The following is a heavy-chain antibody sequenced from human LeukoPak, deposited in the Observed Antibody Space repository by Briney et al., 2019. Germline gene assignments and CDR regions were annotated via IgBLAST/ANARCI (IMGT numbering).Heavy chain of an antibody. CDR1: GFSFSSHC. CDR3: AKDDDWGRYKD. J-gene: IGHJ1*01. CDR2: ISPSGDIT. V-gene: IGHV3-23*01. D-gene: IGHD3-16*01. Sequence: AGSLRLSCAVSGFSFSSHCMNWVRQAPGKGLEWVSGISPSGDITYYTDSVRGRFTISRDNFKNTLSLQVNSLRAEDTAMYCCAKDDDWGRYKDWGQGTLVTVSS.